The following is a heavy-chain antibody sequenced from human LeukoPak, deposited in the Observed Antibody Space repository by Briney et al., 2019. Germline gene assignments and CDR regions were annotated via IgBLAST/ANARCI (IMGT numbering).Heavy chain of an antibody. CDR1: GYTFTSYA. CDR3: ARELLWFGELAFDI. J-gene: IGHJ3*02. V-gene: IGHV1-3*01. Sequence: ASVKVSCKASGYTFTSYAMHWVRQAPGQRLERMGWINAGNGNTKYSQKFQGRVTITRDTSASTAYMELSSLRSEDTAVYYCARELLWFGELAFDIWGQGTMVTVSS. D-gene: IGHD3-10*01. CDR2: INAGNGNT.